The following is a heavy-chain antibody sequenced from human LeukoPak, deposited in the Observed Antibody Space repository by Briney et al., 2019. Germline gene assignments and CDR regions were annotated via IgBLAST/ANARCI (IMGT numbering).Heavy chain of an antibody. CDR3: AREALNMYYGMDV. V-gene: IGHV3-21*01. D-gene: IGHD1/OR15-1a*01. CDR1: GFTFSSYS. Sequence: NPGGSLRLSCAASGFTFSSYSMNWVRQAPGKGLEWVSSISSSSTYIYYADSVKGRFTISRDNAKNSLSLRMNSLRAEDTAVYYCAREALNMYYGMDVWGQGTTVTVSS. CDR2: ISSSSTYI. J-gene: IGHJ6*02.